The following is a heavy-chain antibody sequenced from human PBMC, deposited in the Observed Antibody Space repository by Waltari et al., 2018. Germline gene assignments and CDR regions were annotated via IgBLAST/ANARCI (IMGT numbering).Heavy chain of an antibody. D-gene: IGHD1-26*01. Sequence: EVQLLESGGGLVQPGGSLRLSCAASGFTFSSYAMSWVRQAPGKGLEWVSAISGIGVSTYYADSVKGRFTISRDNSKNTLYLQMNSLRAEDTAVYYCAKDFRVVGATAFDYWGQGTLVTVSS. CDR1: GFTFSSYA. V-gene: IGHV3-23*01. CDR2: ISGIGVST. CDR3: AKDFRVVGATAFDY. J-gene: IGHJ4*02.